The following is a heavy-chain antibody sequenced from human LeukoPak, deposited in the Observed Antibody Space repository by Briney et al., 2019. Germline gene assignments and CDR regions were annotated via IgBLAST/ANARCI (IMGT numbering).Heavy chain of an antibody. CDR1: GFTFSSYE. CDR2: ISGSGSTI. D-gene: IGHD4/OR15-4a*01. CDR3: AREENGAKSALDY. Sequence: GGSLRLSCAASGFTFSSYEMTWVRQAPGKGLEWVSYISGSGSTIYYADSVKGRSTISRDNAKKSLYLQMNSLRAEDTAVYYCAREENGAKSALDYWGQGTLVTVSS. V-gene: IGHV3-48*03. J-gene: IGHJ4*02.